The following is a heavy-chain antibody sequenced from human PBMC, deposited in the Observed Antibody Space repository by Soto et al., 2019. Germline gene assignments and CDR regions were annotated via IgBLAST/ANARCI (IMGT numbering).Heavy chain of an antibody. CDR1: GGSISGYF. J-gene: IGHJ3*02. V-gene: IGHV4-4*07. CDR2: IYSSGST. D-gene: IGHD3-22*01. Sequence: PSETLSLTCTVSGGSISGYFWSWIRQPAGKGLDWIGRIYSSGSTNYNPSLNSRITMSVDTSKNQFSLKLSSVSAADTAVYYCARAYDSNGNHAFDIWGQGTLGTDS. CDR3: ARAYDSNGNHAFDI.